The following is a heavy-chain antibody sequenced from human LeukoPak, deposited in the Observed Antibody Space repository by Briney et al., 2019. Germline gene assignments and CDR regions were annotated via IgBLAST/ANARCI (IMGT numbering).Heavy chain of an antibody. CDR3: ATDRAEQQGVQLYYYFGMDV. CDR2: IIPIRNTV. V-gene: IGHV1-69*04. D-gene: IGHD5-24*01. J-gene: IGHJ6*02. CDR1: GGTLTSHG. Sequence: SVKVSCKASGGTLTSHGISWVRQAPGQGLEWMGRIIPIRNTVNYAQKFQGRLTITAETSTSTAYMDLSGLRSEDTAVYYCATDRAEQQGVQLYYYFGMDVWGQGTTVTVSS.